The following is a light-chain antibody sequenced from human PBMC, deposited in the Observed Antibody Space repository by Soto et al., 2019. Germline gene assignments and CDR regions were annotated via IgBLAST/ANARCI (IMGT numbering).Light chain of an antibody. Sequence: IHLTQSPSSLSASVGDRVTITCRASQAITNNLAWYQQKPGNPPRLLIYEESTLHSGVPSRFSGRGSGTNFTLTISSLQPEDFATYYCIQDFISPLTVGQGTKVDIK. CDR1: QAITNN. CDR3: IQDFISPLT. CDR2: EES. J-gene: IGKJ1*01. V-gene: IGKV1-6*01.